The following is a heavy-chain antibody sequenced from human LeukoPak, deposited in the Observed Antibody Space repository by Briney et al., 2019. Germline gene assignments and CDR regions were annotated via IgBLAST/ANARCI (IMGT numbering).Heavy chain of an antibody. V-gene: IGHV3-7*01. CDR1: TFTFSSYW. CDR3: ARGADYSPTDFDY. D-gene: IGHD4-11*01. CDR2: IKDDGSEK. J-gene: IGHJ4*02. Sequence: GGSLRLSCAASTFTFSSYWMRWVRQPPGEGLGWVATIKDDGSEKYYVDSVSGRFTISRDNAKNSLYLQMNSLRADDTAVYYCARGADYSPTDFDYWGQGTLVTVSS.